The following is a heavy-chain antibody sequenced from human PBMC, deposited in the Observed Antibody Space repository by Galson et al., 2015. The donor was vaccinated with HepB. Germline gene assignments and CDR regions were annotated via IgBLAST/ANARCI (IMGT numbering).Heavy chain of an antibody. J-gene: IGHJ6*02. CDR2: ISHDGSNK. V-gene: IGHV3-30-3*01. CDR1: GFTFSSYA. Sequence: SLRLSCAASGFTFSSYAMHWVRQAPGKGLEWVAVISHDGSNKYYADSVKGRFTISRDNSKNTLYLQMNSLRAEDTAVYYCARDVVAGMAPLYYYYGMDVWGQGTTVTVSS. D-gene: IGHD6-19*01. CDR3: ARDVVAGMAPLYYYYGMDV.